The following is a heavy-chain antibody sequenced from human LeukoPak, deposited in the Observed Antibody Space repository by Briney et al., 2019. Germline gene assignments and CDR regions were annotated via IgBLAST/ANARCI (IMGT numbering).Heavy chain of an antibody. V-gene: IGHV3-23*01. D-gene: IGHD3-22*01. Sequence: PGGSLRLSCAASGFTFSSYAMSWVRQAPGKGLEWVSTFSGSGGSTHYADSVKGRFTISRDNSKNTLYLQMNSLRDEDTAVYYCAKDPYYYDSSGYYDYWGQGTLVTVSS. CDR2: FSGSGGST. CDR1: GFTFSSYA. J-gene: IGHJ4*02. CDR3: AKDPYYYDSSGYYDY.